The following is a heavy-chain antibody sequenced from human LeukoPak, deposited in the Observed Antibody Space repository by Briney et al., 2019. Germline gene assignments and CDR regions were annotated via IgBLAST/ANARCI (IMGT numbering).Heavy chain of an antibody. J-gene: IGHJ5*02. CDR1: GFTFSSYS. CDR3: AKGLDP. Sequence: GGSLRLSCTASGFTFSSYSMIWVPQAAGKGLEWVSVITNSGGTTYYAASVEGRFTISRDNSKNTLYLQMNSLRDEDTAVYYCAKGLDPWGQGTLVTVSS. CDR2: ITNSGGTT. V-gene: IGHV3-23*01.